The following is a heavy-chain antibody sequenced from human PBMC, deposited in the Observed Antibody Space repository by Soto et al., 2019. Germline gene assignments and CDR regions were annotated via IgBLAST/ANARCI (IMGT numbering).Heavy chain of an antibody. CDR1: GAPISSGSYY. J-gene: IGHJ4*02. Sequence: QLQLQESGPGLLKPSEALSLTCSVSGAPISSGSYYWGWFRQPPGKGRGWIGSIYYSGSTYYNPSLKSRVTISIDKSKNQFSLKLSSLTAADTAVYYCARLEGLATISYYFDFWGQGTLVTVSS. D-gene: IGHD3-9*01. CDR2: IYYSGST. V-gene: IGHV4-39*01. CDR3: ARLEGLATISYYFDF.